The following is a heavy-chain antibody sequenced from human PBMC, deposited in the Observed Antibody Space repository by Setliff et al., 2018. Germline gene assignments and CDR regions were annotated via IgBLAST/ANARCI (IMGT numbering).Heavy chain of an antibody. CDR2: GSTGKT. CDR3: AKDPNGDFFGAFDT. Sequence: PGGSLRLSCAASGFSFSDYAMSWVRQAPRKGLEWVSGGSTGKTDYADSVKGRSTMSRDSSTNTLYLQMNGLRAEDSALYYCAKDPNGDFFGAFDTWGQGALVTVSS. D-gene: IGHD4-17*01. J-gene: IGHJ5*02. CDR1: GFSFSDYA. V-gene: IGHV3-23*01.